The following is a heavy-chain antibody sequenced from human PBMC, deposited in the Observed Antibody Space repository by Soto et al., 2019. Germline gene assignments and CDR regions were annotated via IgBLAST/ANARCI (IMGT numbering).Heavy chain of an antibody. CDR1: GGSISSSSYY. CDR2: IYYSGST. Sequence: QLQLQESGPGLVKPSETLSLTCTVSGGSISSSSYYWGWIRQPPGKGLEWIGSIYYSGSTYYNPSLKSRVTISVDTSKNQFSLKLTSVTAADTAVYYCARPRGAAAGPNWFDPWGQGTLVTVSS. D-gene: IGHD6-13*01. V-gene: IGHV4-39*01. J-gene: IGHJ5*02. CDR3: ARPRGAAAGPNWFDP.